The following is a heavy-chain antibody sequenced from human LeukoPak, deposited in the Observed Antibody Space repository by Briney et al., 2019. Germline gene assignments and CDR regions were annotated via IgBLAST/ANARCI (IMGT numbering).Heavy chain of an antibody. Sequence: GGSLRLSCAASGFTFRSYAMSWVRQAPGKGLEWVSYISSSGSTIYYADSVKGRFTISRDNAKNSLYLQMNSLRAEDTAVYYCASAAAHRGGSDYWGQGTLVTVSS. CDR3: ASAAAHRGGSDY. D-gene: IGHD6-6*01. CDR2: ISSSGSTI. CDR1: GFTFRSYA. V-gene: IGHV3-48*04. J-gene: IGHJ4*02.